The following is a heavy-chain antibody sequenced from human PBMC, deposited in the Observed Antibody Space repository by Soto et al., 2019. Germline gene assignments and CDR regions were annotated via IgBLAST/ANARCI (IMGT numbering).Heavy chain of an antibody. J-gene: IGHJ6*03. V-gene: IGHV4-59*01. CDR3: GRQVLFWLGELPIPPICGYMDV. CDR1: GGSISSYY. CDR2: IYYSGST. Sequence: PSETLSLTCTVSGGSISSYYWSWIRQPPGKGLEWIGYIYYSGSTNYNPSLKSRVTISVDTSKNQFSLKLSSVTAADTAVYYCGRQVLFWLGELPIPPICGYMDVGGKGTTVPVS. D-gene: IGHD3-10*01.